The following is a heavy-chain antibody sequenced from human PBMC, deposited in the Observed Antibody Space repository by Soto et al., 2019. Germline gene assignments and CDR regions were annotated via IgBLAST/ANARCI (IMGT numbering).Heavy chain of an antibody. CDR1: GYTFTIYW. CDR3: ARPANTVEDHFDL. Sequence: GESLKISCKVSGYTFTIYWIGWVRQMPGKGLEWMGIIYPSDSDTRYSPSFQGQVTISADKSINTAYLQWNSLKASDTAIYYCARPANTVEDHFDLWGQGTPVTVSS. V-gene: IGHV5-51*01. CDR2: IYPSDSDT. D-gene: IGHD4-17*01. J-gene: IGHJ4*02.